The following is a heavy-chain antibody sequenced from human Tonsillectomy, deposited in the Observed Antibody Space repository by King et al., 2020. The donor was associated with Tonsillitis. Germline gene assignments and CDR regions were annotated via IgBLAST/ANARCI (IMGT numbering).Heavy chain of an antibody. CDR3: AKEIKQVAGDWYFDL. Sequence: QLVQSGGGVVQPGRSLRLSCAASGFTFSRYGMHWVRQSPGEGMEWVAGIGNDGSVTSYANSVKGRLTLSRDTSEKTLYMQMNSLIVEDTAVYYCAKEIKQVAGDWYFDLWGRGTLVIVSS. CDR1: GFTFSRYG. J-gene: IGHJ2*01. CDR2: IGNDGSVT. D-gene: IGHD6-19*01. V-gene: IGHV3-30*18.